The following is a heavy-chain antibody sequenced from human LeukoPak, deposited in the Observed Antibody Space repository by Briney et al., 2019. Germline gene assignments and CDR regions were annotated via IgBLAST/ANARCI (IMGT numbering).Heavy chain of an antibody. CDR2: IYYSGSA. CDR3: ARVGVSGYYEIDY. V-gene: IGHV4-31*03. Sequence: SETLSLTCTVSGGSISSGGYYWSWIRQHPGKDLEWIGYIYYSGSAYYNPSLKSRVTISVDTSKNQFSLKLSSVTAADTAVYYCARVGVSGYYEIDYWGQGTLVTVSS. CDR1: GGSISSGGYY. D-gene: IGHD3-22*01. J-gene: IGHJ4*02.